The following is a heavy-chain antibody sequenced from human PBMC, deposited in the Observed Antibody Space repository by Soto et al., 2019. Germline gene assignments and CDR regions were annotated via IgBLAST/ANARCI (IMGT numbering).Heavy chain of an antibody. CDR2: INHSGST. J-gene: IGHJ2*01. Sequence: SETLSLTCAVYGGSFSGYYWSWIRQPPGKGLEWIGEINHSGSTNYNPSLKSRVTISVDTSKNQFSLKLSSVTAADTAVYYCARGRSRPPRVKNRYFDLWGRGTLVTVSS. V-gene: IGHV4-34*01. D-gene: IGHD2-2*01. CDR3: ARGRSRPPRVKNRYFDL. CDR1: GGSFSGYY.